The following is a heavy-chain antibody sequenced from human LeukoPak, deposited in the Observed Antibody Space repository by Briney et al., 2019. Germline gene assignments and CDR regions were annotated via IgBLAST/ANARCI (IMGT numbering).Heavy chain of an antibody. CDR3: ARTAMVPNWFDP. Sequence: SVKVSCKASGGTFSSYAISWVRQAPGQGLEWMGGIIPIFGTANYAQKFQGRVAITTDESTSTAYMELSSLRSEDTAVYYCARTAMVPNWFDPWGQGTLVTVSS. V-gene: IGHV1-69*05. D-gene: IGHD5-18*01. CDR2: IIPIFGTA. J-gene: IGHJ5*02. CDR1: GGTFSSYA.